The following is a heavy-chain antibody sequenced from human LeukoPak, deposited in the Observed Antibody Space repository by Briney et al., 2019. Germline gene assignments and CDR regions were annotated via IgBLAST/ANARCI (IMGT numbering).Heavy chain of an antibody. J-gene: IGHJ4*02. CDR2: IDQDGRQK. CDR3: ARDRLT. V-gene: IGHV3-7*01. D-gene: IGHD4/OR15-4a*01. CDR1: GFTFSASW. Sequence: GGSLRLSCAASGFTFSASWMNWVRQAPVTGLEWVASIDQDGRQKFYVDSVKGRFTISRDNAKNSLYLHLSSLRAEDTAVYYCARDRLTWGQGTPVTVSS.